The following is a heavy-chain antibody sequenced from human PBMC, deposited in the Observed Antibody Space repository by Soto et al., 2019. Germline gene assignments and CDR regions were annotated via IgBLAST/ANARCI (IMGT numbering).Heavy chain of an antibody. CDR3: ARAKQQLVRWGYFQH. CDR1: GGSFSGYY. CDR2: INHSGST. J-gene: IGHJ1*01. V-gene: IGHV4-34*01. Sequence: QVQLQQWGAGLLKPSETLSLTCAVYGGSFSGYYWSWIRQPPGKGLEWIGEINHSGSTNYNPSLRSRVTISVDTSKNQFSLKLRSVTAADTAVYYCARAKQQLVRWGYFQHWGQGTLVTVSS. D-gene: IGHD6-13*01.